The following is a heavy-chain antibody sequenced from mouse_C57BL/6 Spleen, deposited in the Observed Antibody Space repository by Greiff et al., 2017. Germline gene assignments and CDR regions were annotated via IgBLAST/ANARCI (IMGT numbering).Heavy chain of an antibody. J-gene: IGHJ2*01. V-gene: IGHV5-9-1*02. CDR3: TRWDSSGTFDY. Sequence: EVKVVESGEGLVKPGGSLKLSCAASGFTFSSYAMSWVRQTPEKRLEWVAYISSGGDYIYYADTVKGRFTISRDNARNTLYLQMSSLKSEDTAMYYCTRWDSSGTFDYWGQGTTLTVSS. CDR2: ISSGGDYI. CDR1: GFTFSSYA. D-gene: IGHD3-2*02.